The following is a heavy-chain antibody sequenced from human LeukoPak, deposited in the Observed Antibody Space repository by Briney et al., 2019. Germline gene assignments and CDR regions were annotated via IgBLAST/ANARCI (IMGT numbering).Heavy chain of an antibody. CDR2: MSYDGTNK. Sequence: GGSLRPSCAASGFTFSTYGMHWVRQAPGKGPEWVAFMSYDGTNKNYGDSVKGRFTISRDNSKNTLYLQMNSLRAEDTAVYHCAKDLEMTTIGGFPDHWGQGTLVSVSS. J-gene: IGHJ4*02. CDR1: GFTFSTYG. V-gene: IGHV3-30*02. CDR3: AKDLEMTTIGGFPDH. D-gene: IGHD5-24*01.